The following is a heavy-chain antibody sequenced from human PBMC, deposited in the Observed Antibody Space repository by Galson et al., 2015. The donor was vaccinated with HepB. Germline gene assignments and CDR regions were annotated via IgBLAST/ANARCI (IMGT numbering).Heavy chain of an antibody. CDR2: ISGNGDST. V-gene: IGHV3-23*01. CDR1: GFAFAPHA. CDR3: AKGYGFFDA. Sequence: SLRLSCAASGFAFAPHAMSWVRQAPGRGLEWISGISGNGDSTFYADSVKGRFTVSRDNSNNMLYLQMNSLRAEDAGLDVCAKGYGFFDAGGQGIPVTVSS. D-gene: IGHD5-18*01. J-gene: IGHJ5*02.